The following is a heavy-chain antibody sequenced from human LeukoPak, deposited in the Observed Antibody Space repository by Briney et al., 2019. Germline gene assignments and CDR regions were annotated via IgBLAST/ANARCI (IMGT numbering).Heavy chain of an antibody. V-gene: IGHV4-39*01. CDR1: GGSITSSSYY. J-gene: IGHJ4*02. Sequence: SETLSLTCTVSGGSITSSSYYWGWIRQPPGKGLEWIGSIYYSGSTSYHPSLKSRATISVDTSKHQFSLKLNSVTAADTAMYYCARAVTRSGVSCYLNCWGQGTLVTVSS. CDR2: IYYSGST. CDR3: ARAVTRSGVSCYLNC. D-gene: IGHD2-15*01.